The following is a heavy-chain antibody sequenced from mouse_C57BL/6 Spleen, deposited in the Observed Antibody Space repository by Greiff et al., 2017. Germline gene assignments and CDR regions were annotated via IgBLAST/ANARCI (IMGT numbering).Heavy chain of an antibody. CDR3: AREGLYYDYGRSYAMVY. CDR1: GYTFTSYG. J-gene: IGHJ4*01. D-gene: IGHD2-4*01. V-gene: IGHV1-81*01. CDR2: IYPRSGNT. Sequence: VQLQQSGAELARPGASVKLSCKASGYTFTSYGISWVKQRTGQGLEWIGEIYPRSGNTYYNEKFKGKATLTADKSSSTAYMGLRSLTSEDSAVYFCAREGLYYDYGRSYAMVYWGQGTSVTVSS.